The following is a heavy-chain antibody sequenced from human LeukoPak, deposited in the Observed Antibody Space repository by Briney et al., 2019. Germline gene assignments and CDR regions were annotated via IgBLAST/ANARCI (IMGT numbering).Heavy chain of an antibody. CDR3: ARVTYGSGTYGAFDY. Sequence: GGSLRLSCAASGFKFSSYGMSWVRQAPGKGLEWVATIRGGGGNTYYADSVKGRFTISRDNSKNTLDLQMNSLRAEDTAVYYCARVTYGSGTYGAFDYWGQGTLVTVSS. CDR1: GFKFSSYG. D-gene: IGHD3-10*01. V-gene: IGHV3-23*01. CDR2: IRGGGGNT. J-gene: IGHJ4*02.